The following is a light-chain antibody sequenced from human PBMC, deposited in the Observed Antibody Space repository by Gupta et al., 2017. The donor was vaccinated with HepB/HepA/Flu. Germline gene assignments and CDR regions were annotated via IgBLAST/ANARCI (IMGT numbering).Light chain of an antibody. V-gene: IGLV2-14*03. J-gene: IGLJ2*01. CDR2: DVT. CDR3: NSSTSSSTLVL. Sequence: QSALTQPASVSGSPGQSIAISCTGTSSDVGGYNYVSWYQQHPGKAPKLILFDVTNRPSGVSDRFSGSKSGNTASLTISGLRAEDEADYYCNSSTSSSTLVLFGGGTKLTVL. CDR1: SSDVGGYNY.